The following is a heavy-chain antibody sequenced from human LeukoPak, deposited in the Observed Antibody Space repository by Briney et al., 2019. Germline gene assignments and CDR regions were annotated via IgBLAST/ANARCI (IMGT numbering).Heavy chain of an antibody. Sequence: PGGSLRLSCAASGFTFSSYGMHWVRQAPGKGLEWVAVIWYDGSNKYYADSVKGRFTISRDNSKNTVDLQMNSLRAEDTAVYYCARDDGTDSFDCWGQGTLVTVSS. CDR2: IWYDGSNK. D-gene: IGHD1-1*01. CDR1: GFTFSSYG. CDR3: ARDDGTDSFDC. V-gene: IGHV3-33*01. J-gene: IGHJ4*02.